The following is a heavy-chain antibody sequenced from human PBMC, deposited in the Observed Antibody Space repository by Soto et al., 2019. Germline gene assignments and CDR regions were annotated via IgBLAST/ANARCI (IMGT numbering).Heavy chain of an antibody. J-gene: IGHJ4*02. CDR2: IWYDGSNK. V-gene: IGHV3-33*01. D-gene: IGHD3-22*01. Sequence: QVQLVESGGGVVQPGRSLRLSCAASGFTFSSYGMHWVRQAPGKGLEWVAVIWYDGSNKYYADSVKGRFTISRDNSKNTLYLQMNSLRAEDTAVYYCARVMYYYDSSGYYFGYWGQGTLVTVSS. CDR3: ARVMYYYDSSGYYFGY. CDR1: GFTFSSYG.